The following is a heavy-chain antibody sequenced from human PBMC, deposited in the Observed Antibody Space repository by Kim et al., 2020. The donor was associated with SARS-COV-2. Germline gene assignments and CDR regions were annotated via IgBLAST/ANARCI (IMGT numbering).Heavy chain of an antibody. J-gene: IGHJ6*02. Sequence: GGSLRLSCAASGFTFSSYGMHWVRQAPGKGLEWVAVIWYDGSNKYYADSVKGRFTISRDNSKNTLYLQMNSLRAEDTAVYYCAKYSSWPDYYYYYRMDVWGQGTTVTVSS. CDR3: AKYSSWPDYYYYYRMDV. V-gene: IGHV3-33*06. D-gene: IGHD6-6*01. CDR1: GFTFSSYG. CDR2: IWYDGSNK.